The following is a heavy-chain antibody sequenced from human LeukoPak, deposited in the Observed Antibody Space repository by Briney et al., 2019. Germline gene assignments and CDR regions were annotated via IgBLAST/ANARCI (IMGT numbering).Heavy chain of an antibody. J-gene: IGHJ5*02. D-gene: IGHD3-10*01. Sequence: SETLSLTCTVSGGSISSYYWSWIRQPPGKGLEWIGYIYYSGSTNYNPSLKSRVTISVDTSKNQFSLKLSSVTAADTAVYYCARGVQSGWFDPWGQGTLVTVSS. V-gene: IGHV4-59*01. CDR2: IYYSGST. CDR3: ARGVQSGWFDP. CDR1: GGSISSYY.